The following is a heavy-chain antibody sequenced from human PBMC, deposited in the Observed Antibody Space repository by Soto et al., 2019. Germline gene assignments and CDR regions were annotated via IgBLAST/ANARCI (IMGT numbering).Heavy chain of an antibody. CDR3: AREKGRDYYDILAGYYEAIGFDY. Sequence: SETLSLTCRVSVGSISSGGYYWSWIRQHPGKGLEWIGYIYYSGSTYYSPSLKSRVTISVDMSENQFSLKLSSVTAADTAVYYWAREKGRDYYDILAGYYEAIGFDYWGPGPWSPSPQ. V-gene: IGHV4-31*03. J-gene: IGHJ4*02. D-gene: IGHD3-9*01. CDR1: VGSISSGGYY. CDR2: IYYSGST.